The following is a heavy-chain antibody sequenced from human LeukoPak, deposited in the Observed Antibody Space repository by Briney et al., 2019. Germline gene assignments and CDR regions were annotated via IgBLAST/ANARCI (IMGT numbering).Heavy chain of an antibody. V-gene: IGHV1-18*01. CDR3: ARDMGPAAIYYYYYMDV. CDR2: ISAYNGNT. J-gene: IGHJ6*03. Sequence: ASVKVSCKASGYTFTSYGISWVRQAPGQGLEWMGWISAYNGNTNYAQKLQGRVTMTTDTSTSTAYMELRSLRSDDTAVYYCARDMGPAAIYYYYYMDVWGKGTTVTVSS. CDR1: GYTFTSYG. D-gene: IGHD2-2*02.